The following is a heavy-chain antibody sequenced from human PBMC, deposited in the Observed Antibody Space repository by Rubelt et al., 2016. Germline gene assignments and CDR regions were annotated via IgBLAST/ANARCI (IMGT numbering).Heavy chain of an antibody. V-gene: IGHV1-3*01. J-gene: IGHJ5*02. CDR3: ARGLGLGYSSSWFNWFDP. Sequence: QVQLVQSGAEVKKPGASVKVSCKASGYTFTSYAMHWVRQAPGQRLEWMGWINAGHGNTKYSQKFQGRVTSTRDRSASTAVMERSSLRSEDTAVYYCARGLGLGYSSSWFNWFDPWGQGTLVTVSS. CDR2: INAGHGNT. CDR1: GYTFTSYA. D-gene: IGHD6-13*01.